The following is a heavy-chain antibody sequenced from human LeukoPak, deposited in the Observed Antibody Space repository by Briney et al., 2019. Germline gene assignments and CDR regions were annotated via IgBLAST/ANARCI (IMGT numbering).Heavy chain of an antibody. Sequence: SETLSLTCAVYGGSFSGYYWSWIRQPPGKGLEWIGEINHSGSTNYNPSLKSRVTISVDTSKNQFALKLSSVTAADTAVYYCARARGSYDYWGQGTLVTVSS. J-gene: IGHJ4*02. D-gene: IGHD1-26*01. V-gene: IGHV4-34*01. CDR2: INHSGST. CDR1: GGSFSGYY. CDR3: ARARGSYDY.